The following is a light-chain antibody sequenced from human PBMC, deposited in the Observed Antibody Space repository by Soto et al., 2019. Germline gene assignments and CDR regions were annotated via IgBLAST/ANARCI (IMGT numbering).Light chain of an antibody. CDR2: AAS. J-gene: IGKJ3*01. Sequence: EIVLTQSPATLSLSPGERATLSCRASQSVGSYLAWYQQKPGQAPRLLIYAASNRATGIPTRFSGSGSGTDFTLTLSSLEPEDFAVYYCQQRNNWPPVFTFGPGTKVEIK. CDR3: QQRNNWPPVFT. V-gene: IGKV3-11*01. CDR1: QSVGSY.